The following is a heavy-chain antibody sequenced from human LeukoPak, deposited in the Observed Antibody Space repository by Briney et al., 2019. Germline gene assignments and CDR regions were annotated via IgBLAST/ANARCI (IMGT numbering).Heavy chain of an antibody. CDR3: ARDLFTRKTLGNWDSRAFHI. CDR2: INPNSGGA. D-gene: IGHD1-14*01. CDR1: GYTFTGYY. V-gene: IGHV1-2*02. J-gene: IGHJ3*02. Sequence: ASVKVSCKTSGYTFTGYYIHWVRQAPGQGLQWLGWINPNSGGANYAQNFQGRVTVTGDTSTATAYMELRWLTSDDTAVYYCARDLFTRKTLGNWDSRAFHIWGQGTMVTVSS.